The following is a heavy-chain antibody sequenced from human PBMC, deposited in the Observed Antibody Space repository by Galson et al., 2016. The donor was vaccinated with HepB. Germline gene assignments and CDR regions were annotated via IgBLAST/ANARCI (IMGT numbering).Heavy chain of an antibody. CDR3: AKCGSTSCPAN. J-gene: IGHJ4*02. V-gene: IGHV3-23*01. D-gene: IGHD2-2*01. Sequence: SLRLSCAASGFTFSSYAMSWVRQAPGKGLEWVSGISGSGGNTYYADAVKGRFTVSRDNSKNTVSLRMSSLRAEDTATYYCAKCGSTSCPANWGQGILVTVSS. CDR2: ISGSGGNT. CDR1: GFTFSSYA.